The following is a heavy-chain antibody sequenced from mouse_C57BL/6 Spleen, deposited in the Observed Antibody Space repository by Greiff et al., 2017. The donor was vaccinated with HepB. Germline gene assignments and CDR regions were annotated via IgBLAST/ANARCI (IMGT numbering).Heavy chain of an antibody. CDR2: IHPNSGST. V-gene: IGHV1-64*01. Sequence: QVQLKESGAELVKPGASVKLSCKASGYTFTSYWMHWVKQRPGQGLEWIGMIHPNSGSTNYNEKFKSKATLTVDKSSSTAYMQLSSLTSEDSAVYYCASYGSSFPFDYWGQGTTLTVSS. CDR1: GYTFTSYW. D-gene: IGHD1-1*01. CDR3: ASYGSSFPFDY. J-gene: IGHJ2*01.